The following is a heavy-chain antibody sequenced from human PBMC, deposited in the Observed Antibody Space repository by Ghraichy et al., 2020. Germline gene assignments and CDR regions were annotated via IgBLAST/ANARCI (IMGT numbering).Heavy chain of an antibody. CDR3: ARDRDFWSGYPQYYFYF. CDR1: GFNFSTYA. CDR2: IGARSGNT. D-gene: IGHD3-3*01. Sequence: ETLSLTCATSGFNFSTYAMTWVRQAPGKGLEWVSGIGARSGNTYYASSVKGRFTISRDDSKNTLYLQMNSLRVEDTGVYFCARDRDFWSGYPQYYFYFWGQGALVTVSS. J-gene: IGHJ4*02. V-gene: IGHV3-23*01.